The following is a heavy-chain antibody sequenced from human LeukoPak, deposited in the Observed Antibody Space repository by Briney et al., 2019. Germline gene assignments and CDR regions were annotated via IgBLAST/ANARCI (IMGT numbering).Heavy chain of an antibody. CDR2: IYYSGST. J-gene: IGHJ4*02. Sequence: SETLSLTCTVSGGSISSYYWSWIRQPPGKGLEWIGYIYYSGSTNYNPSLKSRVTISVDTSKNQFSLKLSSVTAADTAVYYCASQTYYYDSSGYGGLDYWGQGTLVTVSS. V-gene: IGHV4-59*01. CDR3: ASQTYYYDSSGYGGLDY. D-gene: IGHD3-22*01. CDR1: GGSISSYY.